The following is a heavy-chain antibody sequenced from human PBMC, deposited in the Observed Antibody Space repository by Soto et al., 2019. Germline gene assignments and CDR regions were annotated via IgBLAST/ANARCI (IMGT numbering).Heavy chain of an antibody. J-gene: IGHJ2*01. CDR2: ISSSSSTI. D-gene: IGHD4-17*01. CDR1: GFTFSSYS. V-gene: IGHV3-48*01. Sequence: GGSLRLSCAASGFTFSSYSMNWVRQAPGKGLEWVSYISSSSSTIYYADSVKGRFTISRDNAKNSLYLQMNSLRAEDTAVYYCARDHGIYGELDWYFDLWGRGTLVTVSS. CDR3: ARDHGIYGELDWYFDL.